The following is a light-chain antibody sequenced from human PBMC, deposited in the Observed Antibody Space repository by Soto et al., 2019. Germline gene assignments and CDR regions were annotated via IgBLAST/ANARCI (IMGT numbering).Light chain of an antibody. J-gene: IGLJ2*01. CDR2: DVS. Sequence: QSALTQPRSVSGSPGQSVTISCTGTSSDVGGYNYVSWYQQHPGKAPKLMIYDVSKRPSGVPDRFSGSKSCNTASLTISGLQAEDESDYYCCSYAGSYIDVVFGGGTKLTVL. V-gene: IGLV2-11*01. CDR1: SSDVGGYNY. CDR3: CSYAGSYIDVV.